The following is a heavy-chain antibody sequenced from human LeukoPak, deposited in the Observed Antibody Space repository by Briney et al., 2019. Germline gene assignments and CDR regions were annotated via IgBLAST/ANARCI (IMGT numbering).Heavy chain of an antibody. J-gene: IGHJ4*02. Sequence: PGGSLRLSCAASGFTFSSYAMSWVRQAPGKGLEWVSGISGSGGSTYYPDSVKGRFTISRDNSKNTLYLQMNSLRAEDTAVYYCARLSGSYSWASDYWGQGTLVTVSS. CDR2: ISGSGGST. CDR1: GFTFSSYA. V-gene: IGHV3-23*01. CDR3: ARLSGSYSWASDY. D-gene: IGHD1-26*01.